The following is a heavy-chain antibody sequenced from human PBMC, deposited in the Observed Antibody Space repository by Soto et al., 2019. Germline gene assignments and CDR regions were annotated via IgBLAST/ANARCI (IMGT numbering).Heavy chain of an antibody. CDR3: ERYRRTMTTVVLDYGMDV. CDR1: GFTFSSYG. V-gene: IGHV3-33*01. J-gene: IGHJ6*02. D-gene: IGHD4-4*01. CDR2: IWYDGSNK. Sequence: QVQLVESGGGVVQPGRSLRLSCAASGFTFSSYGMHWVRQAPGKGLEWLAVIWYDGSNKYYADSVKGRFTISRDNSKNTLYLQMNSLRAEETAEYCCERYRRTMTTVVLDYGMDVWGQGTTVTGTS.